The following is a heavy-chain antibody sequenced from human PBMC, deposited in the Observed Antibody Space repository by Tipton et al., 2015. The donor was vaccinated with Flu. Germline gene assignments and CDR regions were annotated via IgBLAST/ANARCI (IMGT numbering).Heavy chain of an antibody. V-gene: IGHV3-30*02. Sequence: SLRLSCAASGFTFSTYGMHWVRQAPGKGLEWVAFIRFDGSNDYHADSVKGRFTISRDNSKNTLYLQMNSLRFDDTAVYYCARAGRYCSGDKCYYYSYGMDVWGQGTMVTVSS. J-gene: IGHJ6*02. CDR3: ARAGRYCSGDKCYYYSYGMDV. D-gene: IGHD2-15*01. CDR2: IRFDGSND. CDR1: GFTFSTYG.